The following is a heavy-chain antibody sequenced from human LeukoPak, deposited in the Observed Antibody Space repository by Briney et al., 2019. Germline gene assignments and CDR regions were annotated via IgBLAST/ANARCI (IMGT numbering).Heavy chain of an antibody. D-gene: IGHD3-22*01. CDR3: AKDRLGYYDSSGYSDY. CDR2: ISDSGGST. Sequence: GGSLRLSCAASGFTFSNYGMSWVRQAPGKGLEWVSAISDSGGSTYYAESVKGRFTISRDNSKNTLYLQMNSLRAEDTAVYYCAKDRLGYYDSSGYSDYWGQGTLVTVSS. CDR1: GFTFSNYG. J-gene: IGHJ4*02. V-gene: IGHV3-23*01.